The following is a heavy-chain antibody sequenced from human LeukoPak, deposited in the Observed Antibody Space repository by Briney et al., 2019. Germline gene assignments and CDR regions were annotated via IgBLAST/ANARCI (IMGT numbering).Heavy chain of an antibody. D-gene: IGHD3-22*01. CDR3: ARNINYYDSSGYYKDY. CDR1: GFTFSSYT. J-gene: IGHJ4*02. V-gene: IGHV3-74*01. Sequence: GGSLRLSCVASGFTFSSYTMNWVRQAPGKGLVWASRINSDGSSTSYADSVKGRFTVSRDNAKNTLYLQMNSLRAEDTAVYYCARNINYYDSSGYYKDYWGQGTLVTVSS. CDR2: INSDGSST.